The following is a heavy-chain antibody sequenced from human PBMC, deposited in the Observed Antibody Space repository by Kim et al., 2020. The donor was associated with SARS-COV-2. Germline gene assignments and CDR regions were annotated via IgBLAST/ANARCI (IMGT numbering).Heavy chain of an antibody. V-gene: IGHV3-30*04. Sequence: GGSLRLPCAASGFTFSSYAMHWVRQAPGKGLEWVAVISYDGSNKYYADSVKGRFTISRDNSKNTLYLQMNSLRAEDTAVYYCASPTLSNSYYGMDGWGQG. J-gene: IGHJ6*02. CDR1: GFTFSSYA. CDR3: ASPTLSNSYYGMDG. CDR2: ISYDGSNK.